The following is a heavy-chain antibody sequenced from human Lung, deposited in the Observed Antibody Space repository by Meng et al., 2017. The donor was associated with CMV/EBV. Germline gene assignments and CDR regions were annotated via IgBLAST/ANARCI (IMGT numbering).Heavy chain of an antibody. J-gene: IGHJ6*01. Sequence: GEXXKISCAASGFTVSRNYMNWVRQAPGKGLEWVSLIDTGDSTYYADSVKGRLTISRDNSKNTLYFEMNSLRVEDTAVYYCARSIGYCSSISCYPEDSGYYYYGMAVWGQWNXV. CDR3: ARSIGYCSSISCYPEDSGYYYYGMAV. CDR2: IDTGDST. D-gene: IGHD2-2*03. V-gene: IGHV3-66*02. CDR1: GFTVSRNY.